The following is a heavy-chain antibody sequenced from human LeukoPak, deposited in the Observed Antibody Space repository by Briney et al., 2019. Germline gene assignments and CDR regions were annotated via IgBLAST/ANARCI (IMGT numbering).Heavy chain of an antibody. D-gene: IGHD3-22*01. J-gene: IGHJ4*02. CDR2: FGTRSTSI. CDR3: AREVSEGFDF. Sequence: GGSLRLSCAASGFSFDDYGMSWVRQVPGKGLEWVSSFGTRSTSIYHAGSVKGRFAISRDNAKNSLYLQMNSLRAEDTALYYCAREVSEGFDFWGQGTLVTVSS. CDR1: GFSFDDYG. V-gene: IGHV3-21*01.